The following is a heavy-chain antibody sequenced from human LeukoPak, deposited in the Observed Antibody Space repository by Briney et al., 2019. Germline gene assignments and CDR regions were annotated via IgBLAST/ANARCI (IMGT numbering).Heavy chain of an antibody. Sequence: GGSLRLSCAASGFTISSYWMSWVRQAPGKGLEWVANIKQDGSEKYYVDSVKGRFTISRDNAKNSLYLQMNSLRAEDTAVYYCARVVVVPAAYYFDYWGQGTLVTVSS. D-gene: IGHD2-2*01. CDR1: GFTISSYW. J-gene: IGHJ4*02. CDR3: ARVVVVPAAYYFDY. CDR2: IKQDGSEK. V-gene: IGHV3-7*01.